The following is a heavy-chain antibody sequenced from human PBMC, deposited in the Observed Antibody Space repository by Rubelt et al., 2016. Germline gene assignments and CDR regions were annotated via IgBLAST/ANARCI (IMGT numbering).Heavy chain of an antibody. CDR3: ARRLRVTTESDY. D-gene: IGHD4-17*01. CDR2: IYPGDSDT. Sequence: EVQLVQSGAEVKTPGESLKISCKASGYSFSTYWIGWVRQVPGEGLEWMGIIYPGDSDTRYMPSFRGQVIISADKSISTAYLQWSSLKASDTAMYYCARRLRVTTESDYWGQGTLVTVSS. J-gene: IGHJ4*02. V-gene: IGHV5-51*03. CDR1: GYSFSTYW.